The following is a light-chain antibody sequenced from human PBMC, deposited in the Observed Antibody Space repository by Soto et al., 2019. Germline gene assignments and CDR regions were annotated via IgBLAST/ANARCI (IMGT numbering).Light chain of an antibody. CDR2: AAS. CDR3: QQTYTTPEIT. J-gene: IGKJ5*01. V-gene: IGKV1-39*01. CDR1: QTISSY. Sequence: DIQMTQSPSTLSASVGDRVTIICRASQTISSYLNWYQQKPGKAPKLLISAASSLQSGVPTRFSGSGSGTDFTLTISSLQPEDFAIYYCQQTYTTPEITFGQGTRLENK.